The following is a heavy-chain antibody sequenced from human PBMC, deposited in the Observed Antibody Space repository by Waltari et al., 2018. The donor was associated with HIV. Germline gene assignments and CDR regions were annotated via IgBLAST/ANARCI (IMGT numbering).Heavy chain of an antibody. CDR2: ISSSSSYI. V-gene: IGHV3-21*01. D-gene: IGHD1-26*01. J-gene: IGHJ4*02. Sequence: EVQLVESGGGLVKPGGSLRLSCAASGFTFSSYSMNWVRQAPGKGLEWVSSISSSSSYIDYADSVKGRFTISRDNAKNSLYLQMNSLRAEDTAVYYCAREMVVGATGEEMGYWGQGTLVTVSS. CDR1: GFTFSSYS. CDR3: AREMVVGATGEEMGY.